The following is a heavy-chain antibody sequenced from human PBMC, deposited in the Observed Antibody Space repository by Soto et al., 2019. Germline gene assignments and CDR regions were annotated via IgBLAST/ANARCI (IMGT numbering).Heavy chain of an antibody. D-gene: IGHD3-16*02. Sequence: SETLSLTCTVSSGSISSNYWSWVRQPPGKGLEWIGEINHSGSTNYNPSLKSRVTISVDTSKNQFSLKLSSVTAADTAVYYCARPAGLWGSYRRIGNWFDPWGQGTLVTVSS. CDR2: INHSGST. CDR3: ARPAGLWGSYRRIGNWFDP. CDR1: SGSISSNY. J-gene: IGHJ5*02. V-gene: IGHV4-34*01.